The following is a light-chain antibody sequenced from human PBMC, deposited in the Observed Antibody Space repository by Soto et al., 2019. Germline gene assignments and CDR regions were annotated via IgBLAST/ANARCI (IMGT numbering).Light chain of an antibody. V-gene: IGKV4-1*01. CDR2: WAS. Sequence: DIVMTQSPDSLAVSLGERATINCKSSQRVFYNSNNKNYLAWYQQRPGQPPKLLIYWASTRESGVPDRFSGSGSGTDFTLTISNLQGEDVGVCSGQQYGGTAHSVGQGTKWDI. CDR3: QQYGGTAHS. CDR1: QRVFYNSNNKNY. J-gene: IGKJ2*03.